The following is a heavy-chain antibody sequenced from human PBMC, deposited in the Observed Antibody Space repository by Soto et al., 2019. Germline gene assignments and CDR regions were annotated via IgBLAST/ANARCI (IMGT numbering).Heavy chain of an antibody. Sequence: EVQLVESGGGLVQPGGSLRLSCAASGFTFSSYWMSWVRQAPGKGLEWVANIKQDGSEKYYVDSVKGRFTISRDNAKNSLYLQMNSLRAEDTAVYYCARPLWFGELNWFDPWGQGTLVTVSS. CDR1: GFTFSSYW. CDR2: IKQDGSEK. J-gene: IGHJ5*02. V-gene: IGHV3-7*03. CDR3: ARPLWFGELNWFDP. D-gene: IGHD3-10*01.